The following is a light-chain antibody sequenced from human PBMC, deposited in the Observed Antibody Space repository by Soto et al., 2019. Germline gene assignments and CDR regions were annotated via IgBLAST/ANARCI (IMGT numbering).Light chain of an antibody. Sequence: QSVLTQSPSASASPGASVKLTCTLSSAHSSYAIAWHQQQPEKGPRYLMKLNSDGSHSKGDGIPDRFSGSSSGAERYLTISSLQSEDEAEYYCQTWGTGIPWVFGGGTKVTVL. J-gene: IGLJ3*02. CDR2: LNSDGSH. CDR1: SAHSSYA. CDR3: QTWGTGIPWV. V-gene: IGLV4-69*01.